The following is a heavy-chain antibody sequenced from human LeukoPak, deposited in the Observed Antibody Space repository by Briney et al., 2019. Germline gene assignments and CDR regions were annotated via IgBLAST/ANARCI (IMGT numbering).Heavy chain of an antibody. V-gene: IGHV4-59*08. Sequence: PSETLSFTCTVSGGSISSYYWSWIRQPPGKGLEWIGYIYYSGSTNYNPSLKSRVTTSLDTSKNQFSLKLNSVTAADTAVYYCARCTSTSCYNFDYWGQGSLVTVSS. CDR2: IYYSGST. J-gene: IGHJ4*02. CDR3: ARCTSTSCYNFDY. D-gene: IGHD2-2*02. CDR1: GGSISSYY.